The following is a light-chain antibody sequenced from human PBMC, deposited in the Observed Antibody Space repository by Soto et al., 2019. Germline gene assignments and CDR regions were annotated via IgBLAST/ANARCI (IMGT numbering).Light chain of an antibody. CDR1: QGISNY. Sequence: DIQMTQSPSSLSASVGDRVTITCRASQGISNYLAWYQQKPGKVPKLLIYAASTLQSGAPSRFNGSGSGTDFTLTISSLQPEGVATYYCQKYNSAPWTLGQGTKVEIK. V-gene: IGKV1-27*01. CDR2: AAS. CDR3: QKYNSAPWT. J-gene: IGKJ1*01.